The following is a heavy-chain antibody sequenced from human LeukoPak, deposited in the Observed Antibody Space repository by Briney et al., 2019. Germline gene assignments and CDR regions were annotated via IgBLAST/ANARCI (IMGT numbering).Heavy chain of an antibody. CDR3: ARDSPSSYDSSGYPVLGTFDI. D-gene: IGHD3-22*01. CDR1: GGSISSYD. Sequence: SETLSLTCSVSGGSISSYDWSWIRQPPGKGLEWIGYMYYSGSTNYNPSLKSRVTISVDTSKNQFSLKLSSVTAADTAVYYCARDSPSSYDSSGYPVLGTFDIWGQGTMVTVSS. J-gene: IGHJ3*02. V-gene: IGHV4-59*01. CDR2: MYYSGST.